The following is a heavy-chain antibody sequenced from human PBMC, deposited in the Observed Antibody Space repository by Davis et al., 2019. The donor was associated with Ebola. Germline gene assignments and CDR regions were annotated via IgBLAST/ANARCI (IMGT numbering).Heavy chain of an antibody. CDR3: ARDREDIYYYYYGMDV. CDR1: GFTFSSYG. Sequence: GGSLRLSCAASGFTFSSYGMHWVRQAPGKGLEWVAVIWYDGSNKYYADSVKGRFTISRDNSKNTLYLQMNSLRAEDTAVYYCARDREDIYYYYYGMDVWGQGTTVTVSS. CDR2: IWYDGSNK. J-gene: IGHJ6*02. D-gene: IGHD2-15*01. V-gene: IGHV3-33*01.